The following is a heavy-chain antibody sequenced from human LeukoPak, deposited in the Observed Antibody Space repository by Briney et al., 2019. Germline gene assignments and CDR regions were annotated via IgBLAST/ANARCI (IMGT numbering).Heavy chain of an antibody. CDR3: ARVGCGCDCYDAFDI. D-gene: IGHD2-21*02. CDR2: IYHSGNT. V-gene: IGHV4-59*01. Sequence: SETLSLTCTVSGVSISSYYWSWIRQPPGEGLEWIGYIYHSGNTNYDPSLKSRVTISLDTSKNQFSLKLSSVTAADTAVYYCARVGCGCDCYDAFDIWGQGTMVTVSS. CDR1: GVSISSYY. J-gene: IGHJ3*02.